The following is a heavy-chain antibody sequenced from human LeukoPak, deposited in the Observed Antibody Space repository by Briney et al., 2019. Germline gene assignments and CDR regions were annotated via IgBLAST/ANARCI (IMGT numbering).Heavy chain of an antibody. CDR2: IYYSGST. J-gene: IGHJ4*02. CDR1: GGSISSYY. D-gene: IGHD5-18*01. CDR3: ARLQLWRRYYFDY. V-gene: IGHV4-39*07. Sequence: SETLSLTCTVSGGSISSYYWGWIRQPPGKGLEWIGSIYYSGSTYYNPSLKSRVTISVDTSKNQFSLKLSSVTAADTAVYYCARLQLWRRYYFDYWGQGTLVTVSS.